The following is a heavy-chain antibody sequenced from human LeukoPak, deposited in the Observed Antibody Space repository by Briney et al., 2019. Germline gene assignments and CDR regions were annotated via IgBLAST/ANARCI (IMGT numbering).Heavy chain of an antibody. CDR2: INSDGSST. V-gene: IGHV3-74*01. Sequence: GGSLRLSCAASGFTFSSYWMHWVRQAPGKGLVWVSRINSDGSSTSYADSVKGRFTISRDNAKNTLYLQMNSLRAEDTAVYYCASTCSSTSCYSELLDYWGQGTLVTVSS. J-gene: IGHJ4*02. CDR3: ASTCSSTSCYSELLDY. D-gene: IGHD2-2*01. CDR1: GFTFSSYW.